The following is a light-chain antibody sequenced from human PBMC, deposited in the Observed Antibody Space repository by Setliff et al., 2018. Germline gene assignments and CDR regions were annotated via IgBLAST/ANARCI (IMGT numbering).Light chain of an antibody. J-gene: IGLJ1*01. CDR1: SSDVGDYKY. Sequence: QSALTQPASVSGSPGQSITISCTGTSSDVGDYKYVSWYQQLPGKAPKLIIFEVGNRPSGIPNRFSGSKSGNTASLSISGLQAEDEADYYCSSYTCLSTRGFGTGTKVTV. CDR3: SSYTCLSTRG. CDR2: EVG. V-gene: IGLV2-14*01.